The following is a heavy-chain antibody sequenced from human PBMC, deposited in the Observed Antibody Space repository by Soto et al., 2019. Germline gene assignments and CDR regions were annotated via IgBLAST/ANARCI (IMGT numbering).Heavy chain of an antibody. CDR2: IYHSGST. J-gene: IGHJ6*02. D-gene: IGHD2-15*01. CDR1: GGPISSSNW. CDR3: ARRTVVTGIYCYGMDV. Sequence: QVQLQESGPGLVKPSGTLSLTCAVSGGPISSSNWWSWVRQPPGKGLEWIGEIYHSGSTNYNPSLKSRVTISVDKSRNHCSLKLSSVTAADTAVYYCARRTVVTGIYCYGMDVWGQGTTVTVSS. V-gene: IGHV4-4*02.